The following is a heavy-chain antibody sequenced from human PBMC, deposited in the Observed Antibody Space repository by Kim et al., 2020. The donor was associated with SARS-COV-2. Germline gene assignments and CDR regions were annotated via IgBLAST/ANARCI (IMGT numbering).Heavy chain of an antibody. CDR1: GYTFSSYA. Sequence: SVKVSCKASGYTFSSYAISWVRQAPGQGLEWMGGIIPIIGTTNYAQKFQGRVTITADASTSTAYMELSSLRSEDTAVYYCARGWETRVGSLAPYYYYDMDVWGRGTTVTVS. D-gene: IGHD1-26*01. V-gene: IGHV1-69*13. CDR2: IIPIIGTT. CDR3: ARGWETRVGSLAPYYYYDMDV. J-gene: IGHJ6*04.